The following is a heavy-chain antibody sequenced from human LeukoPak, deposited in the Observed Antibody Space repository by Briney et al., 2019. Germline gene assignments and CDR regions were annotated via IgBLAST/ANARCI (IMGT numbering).Heavy chain of an antibody. J-gene: IGHJ6*02. Sequence: PGGSLRLSCAASGFTFSSYSMNWVRQAPGKGLEWVSSISSSSSYIYYADSVKGRFTISRDNAKNSLYLQMNSLRAEDTAVYYCARDKGNIVVVPAAPLGVWGQGTTVTVSS. CDR2: ISSSSSYI. V-gene: IGHV3-21*01. CDR3: ARDKGNIVVVPAAPLGV. CDR1: GFTFSSYS. D-gene: IGHD2-2*01.